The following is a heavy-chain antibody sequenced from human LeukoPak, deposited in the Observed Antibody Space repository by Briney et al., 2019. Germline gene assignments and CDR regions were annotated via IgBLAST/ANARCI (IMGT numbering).Heavy chain of an antibody. CDR1: GYTFTGYY. V-gene: IGHV1-2*02. CDR2: INPNSGGT. J-gene: IGHJ6*03. D-gene: IGHD5-18*01. Sequence: GASVKVSCKASGYTFTGYYMHWVRQAPGQGLEWMGWINPNSGGTNYAQKFQGRVTMTRDTSISTGYMELSSLRSEDTAVYYCARGPPIRGYRYGYDTGYYYSYSMDVWGKGTTVTISS. CDR3: ARGPPIRGYRYGYDTGYYYSYSMDV.